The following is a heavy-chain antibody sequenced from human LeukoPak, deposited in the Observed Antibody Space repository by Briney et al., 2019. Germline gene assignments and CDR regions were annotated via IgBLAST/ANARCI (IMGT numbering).Heavy chain of an antibody. CDR2: INAIGSST. D-gene: IGHD4-17*01. Sequence: GGSLRLSCAASTGFTFRNNAMSWVRQAPGQGLEWVSSINAIGSSTWYADSVKGRFTIYRDNSKNTLSLQMNSLRAEDTALYYCATHNGDYVNWFDPWGQGTLVTVSS. CDR3: ATHNGDYVNWFDP. CDR1: TGFTFRNNA. V-gene: IGHV3-23*01. J-gene: IGHJ5*02.